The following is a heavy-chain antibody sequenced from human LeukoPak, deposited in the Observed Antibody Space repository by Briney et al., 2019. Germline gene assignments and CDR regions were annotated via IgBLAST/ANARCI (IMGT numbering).Heavy chain of an antibody. CDR1: GFTFDDYA. J-gene: IGHJ4*02. D-gene: IGHD4-23*01. CDR2: ISWNSGSI. V-gene: IGHV3-9*01. CDR3: AKDMSYGGNSADYDY. Sequence: GGSLRLSCAASGFTFDDYAMHWVRQAPGKGLEWVSGISWNSGSIGYADSVKGRFTISRDYAKNSLYLQMNSLRAEDTALYYCAKDMSYGGNSADYDYWGQGTLVTVSS.